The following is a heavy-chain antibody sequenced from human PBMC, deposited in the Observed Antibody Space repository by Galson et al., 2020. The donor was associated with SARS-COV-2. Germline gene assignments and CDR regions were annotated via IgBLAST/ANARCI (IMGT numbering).Heavy chain of an antibody. CDR3: ARDWIVIKPAGPGLLDVYHYSGMDV. J-gene: IGHJ6*02. CDR1: GLSVSGNY. Sequence: GESLKISCAASGLSVSGNYMSWVRLAPGRGLEWVSVIYSDGNTAYAESVKGRFAISRDDSQNTLYLQMNSLRFEDTAVYYCARDWIVIKPAGPGLLDVYHYSGMDVWGQGTTVTVS. V-gene: IGHV3-66*01. D-gene: IGHD2-2*01. CDR2: IYSDGNT.